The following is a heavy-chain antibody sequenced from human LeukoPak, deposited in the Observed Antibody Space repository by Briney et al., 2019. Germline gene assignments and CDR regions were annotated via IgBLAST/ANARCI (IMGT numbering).Heavy chain of an antibody. Sequence: PGGSLRLSCAASGFTFSSYGMHWVRQAPGKGLEWVAVIWYDGSNKYYAGSVKGRFTISRDNSKNTLYLQMNSLRAEDTAVYYCARDLGAFYYYDSSGVLGIWGQGTMVTVSS. CDR1: GFTFSSYG. J-gene: IGHJ3*02. D-gene: IGHD3-22*01. CDR3: ARDLGAFYYYDSSGVLGI. CDR2: IWYDGSNK. V-gene: IGHV3-33*01.